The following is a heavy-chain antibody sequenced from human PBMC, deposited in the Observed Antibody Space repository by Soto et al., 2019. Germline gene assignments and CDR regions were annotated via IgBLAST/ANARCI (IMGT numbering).Heavy chain of an antibody. CDR2: IYYSGST. CDR1: GGSVSSGSYY. D-gene: IGHD3-3*01. V-gene: IGHV4-61*01. CDR3: ARESFLEWSDYYYYGMDV. Sequence: SETLSLTCTVSGGSVSSGSYYWSWIRQPPGKGLEWIGYIYYSGSTNYNPSLKSRVTISVDTSKNQFSLKLSSVTAADTAVYYWARESFLEWSDYYYYGMDVWGQGTTVTVSS. J-gene: IGHJ6*02.